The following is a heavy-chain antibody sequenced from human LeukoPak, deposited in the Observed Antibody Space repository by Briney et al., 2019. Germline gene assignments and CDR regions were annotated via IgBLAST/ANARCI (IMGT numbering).Heavy chain of an antibody. CDR3: AKGIRGKSSATYYYYYAMDV. V-gene: IGHV3-23*01. D-gene: IGHD3-22*01. CDR2: ISGSGVRT. J-gene: IGHJ6*02. Sequence: GGSLRLSCVAYGFTFSNYATRWVRQPPGKGLEWVSGISGSGVRTDYADSVKGRFTISRDNSKNTLYVQMNSLRAEDTGVYFCAKGIRGKSSATYYYYYAMDVWGQGTTVTVSS. CDR1: GFTFSNYA.